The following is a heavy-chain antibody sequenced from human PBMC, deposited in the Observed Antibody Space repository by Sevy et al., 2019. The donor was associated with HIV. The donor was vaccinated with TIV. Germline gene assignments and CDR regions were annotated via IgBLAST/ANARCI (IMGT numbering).Heavy chain of an antibody. D-gene: IGHD3-22*01. Sequence: GESLKISCKGSGYSFTSQWIGWVRQMPGKGLEWMGIIYPDESDIRYSPSFQGQVTISADKSISTAYLQWSSLKASDTAMYYCARRRSSGYYDDAFDLWGQGTMVTVSS. CDR3: ARRRSSGYYDDAFDL. CDR2: IYPDESDI. J-gene: IGHJ3*01. V-gene: IGHV5-51*01. CDR1: GYSFTSQW.